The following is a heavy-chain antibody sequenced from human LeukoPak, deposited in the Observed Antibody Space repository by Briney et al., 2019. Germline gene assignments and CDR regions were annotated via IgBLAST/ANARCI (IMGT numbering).Heavy chain of an antibody. D-gene: IGHD3-22*01. J-gene: IGHJ4*02. CDR2: ISWDGGST. Sequence: GGSLRLSCAASGFTFDDYTMHWVRQAPGKGLEWVSLISWDGGSTYYADSVKGRFTISRDNSKNSLYLQMNSLRTEDTALYYCAKGDSSGLLFDYWGQGTLVTVSS. V-gene: IGHV3-43*01. CDR3: AKGDSSGLLFDY. CDR1: GFTFDDYT.